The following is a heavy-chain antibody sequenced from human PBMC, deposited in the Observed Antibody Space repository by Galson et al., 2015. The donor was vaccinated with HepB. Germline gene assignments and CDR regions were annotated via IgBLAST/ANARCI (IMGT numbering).Heavy chain of an antibody. Sequence: SLRLSCAASGFTFSSYRMSWVRQAPGKGLEWVSGISGSGGTTYYADSVKGRFTISRVNSKNTLYLQMHSLRDEDTAVYYCACGTEYYDLLSGHHEYWGQGNLVTVSS. D-gene: IGHD3-3*01. J-gene: IGHJ4*02. CDR1: GFTFSSYR. CDR2: ISGSGGTT. V-gene: IGHV3-23*01. CDR3: ACGTEYYDLLSGHHEY.